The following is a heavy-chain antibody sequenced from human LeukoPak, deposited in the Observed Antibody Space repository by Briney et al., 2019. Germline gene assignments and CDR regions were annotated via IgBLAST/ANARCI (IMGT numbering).Heavy chain of an antibody. D-gene: IGHD3-22*01. CDR2: IYYSGST. CDR3: ARYSSGYYAFFDY. V-gene: IGHV4-59*12. J-gene: IGHJ4*02. CDR1: GGSISTYY. Sequence: SETLSLTCTVSGGSISTYYWSWIRQPPGKGLEWIGYIYYSGSTNYNPSLKSRVTISVDTSKNQFSLKLSSVTAADTAVYYCARYSSGYYAFFDYWGQGTLVTVSS.